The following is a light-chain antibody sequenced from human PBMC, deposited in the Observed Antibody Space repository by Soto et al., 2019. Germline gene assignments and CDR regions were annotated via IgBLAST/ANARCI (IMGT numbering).Light chain of an antibody. CDR3: NSYTSKATGV. CDR1: SSDVGGYNY. Sequence: QSALTQPASVSGSPGQSITISCTGTSSDVGGYNYVSWYQQHPGKAPKLIIYEVSNRPSGVSNRFSGSKSGNTASLTISGLQGEDEADYNCNSYTSKATGVFGTGTKVTAL. CDR2: EVS. J-gene: IGLJ1*01. V-gene: IGLV2-14*01.